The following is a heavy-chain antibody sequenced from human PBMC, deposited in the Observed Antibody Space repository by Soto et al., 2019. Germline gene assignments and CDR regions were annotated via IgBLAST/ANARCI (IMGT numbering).Heavy chain of an antibody. J-gene: IGHJ4*02. CDR1: GGSISSGGYY. CDR2: IYYSGST. V-gene: IGHV4-31*03. Sequence: QVQLQESGPGLVKPSQTLSLTCTVSGGSISSGGYYWSWIRQHPGKGLEWIGYIYYSGSTYYNPSLKSRVTISVDTSKDQFARKLGSVTAAYAALYYCGRSALAEYGSGSSQIDYWGQGTLVTVSS. CDR3: GRSALAEYGSGSSQIDY. D-gene: IGHD3-10*01.